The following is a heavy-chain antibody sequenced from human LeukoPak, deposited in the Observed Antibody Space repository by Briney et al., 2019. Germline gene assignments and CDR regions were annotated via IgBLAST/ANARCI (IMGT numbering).Heavy chain of an antibody. J-gene: IGHJ4*02. CDR2: IDPSDSYT. V-gene: IGHV5-10-1*01. CDR1: GYSFTSYW. Sequence: GESLRISCKGSGYSFTSYWISWVRQMPGEGLEWMGRIDPSDSYTNYSPSFQGHVTISADKSTSTAYMELSSLRSEDTAVYYCARANIVVVPAAQAEGAQYYFDYWGQGTLVTVSS. D-gene: IGHD2-2*01. CDR3: ARANIVVVPAAQAEGAQYYFDY.